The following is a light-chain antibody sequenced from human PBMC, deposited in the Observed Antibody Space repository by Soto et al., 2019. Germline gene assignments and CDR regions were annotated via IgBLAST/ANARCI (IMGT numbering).Light chain of an antibody. CDR1: SSNIGSNY. V-gene: IGLV1-47*01. J-gene: IGLJ2*01. CDR3: AAWDGRLSGVV. Sequence: QSVLTQPPSASGTPGQRVTISCSGSSSNIGSNYVYWYQQLPGTVPQLLIYRNSDRPSGVPDRFSGSKSGTSASLAISGLRSEDEADYYCAAWDGRLSGVVFGGGTKLTVL. CDR2: RNS.